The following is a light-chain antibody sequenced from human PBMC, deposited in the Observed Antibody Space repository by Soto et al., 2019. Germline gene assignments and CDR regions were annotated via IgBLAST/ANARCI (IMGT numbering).Light chain of an antibody. CDR3: ALYVGSGTVV. J-gene: IGLJ2*01. CDR1: SGSVSTSYY. Sequence: QTVVTQEPSFSVSPGGTGILTCGLTSGSVSTSYYPIWYQQSPGLAPRTLIYNTTTRSSGVPDRFSGSILGNKAALTITGAQSDDESDYLCALYVGSGTVVFGGGTKVTVL. V-gene: IGLV8-61*01. CDR2: NTT.